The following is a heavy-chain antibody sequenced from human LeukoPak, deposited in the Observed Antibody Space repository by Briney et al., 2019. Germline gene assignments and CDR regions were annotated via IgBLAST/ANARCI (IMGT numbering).Heavy chain of an antibody. V-gene: IGHV3-21*01. D-gene: IGHD3-22*01. CDR2: LSSSGLTT. CDR1: GFTLTSRA. Sequence: KTGGSLRLSCEASGFTLTSRAMNWVRQAPGKGLEWVSTLSSSGLTTYYADSVKGRFTISRDNAKNSLYLQMNSLRAEDTAVYYCARGITMIGDAFDIWGQGTMVTVSS. CDR3: ARGITMIGDAFDI. J-gene: IGHJ3*02.